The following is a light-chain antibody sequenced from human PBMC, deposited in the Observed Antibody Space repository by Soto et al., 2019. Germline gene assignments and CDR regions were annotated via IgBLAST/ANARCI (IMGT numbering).Light chain of an antibody. CDR1: QSVRTW. J-gene: IGKJ2*01. Sequence: DIQMTQSPSTLSASVGDRVTITCRASQSVRTWLAWYQQKPGKAPKLLIYKASSLQSGVPSRFSGSGSGTDFTLTISRLQPDDFATYYCLEYNSYLIYTFGQGTKVDIK. CDR3: LEYNSYLIYT. CDR2: KAS. V-gene: IGKV1-5*03.